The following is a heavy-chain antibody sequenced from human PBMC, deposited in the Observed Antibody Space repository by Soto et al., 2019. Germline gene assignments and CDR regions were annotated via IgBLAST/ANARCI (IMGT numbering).Heavy chain of an antibody. J-gene: IGHJ4*02. CDR3: AKDMKWGGMTTIHYFDS. D-gene: IGHD4-17*01. Sequence: EVQLVESGGGLVQPGRSLRLSCVASGFTADDYAMHWVRQAPGKGLEWVSGISSNSDTIDYADSVKGRFTISRDNAKNSLFLQINSLRPEYTALYYCAKDMKWGGMTTIHYFDSWGQGTLVTVSS. CDR1: GFTADDYA. CDR2: ISSNSDTI. V-gene: IGHV3-9*02.